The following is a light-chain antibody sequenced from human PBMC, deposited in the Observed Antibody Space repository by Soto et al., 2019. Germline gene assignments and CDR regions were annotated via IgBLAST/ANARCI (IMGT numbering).Light chain of an antibody. V-gene: IGLV2-14*01. CDR2: EVS. Sequence: QSALTQPASVSGPPGQSITISCTGTSSDVGGYGSVSWYQQHPGKAPKLMIYEVSNRPSGVSNRFSGSKSGNTVSLTISGLQAEDDADYYCSSYTSSGTYVFGTGTKVTVL. J-gene: IGLJ1*01. CDR3: SSYTSSGTYV. CDR1: SSDVGGYGS.